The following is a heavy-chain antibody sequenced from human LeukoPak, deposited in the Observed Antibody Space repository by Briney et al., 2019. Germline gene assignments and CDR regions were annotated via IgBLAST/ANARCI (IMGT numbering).Heavy chain of an antibody. D-gene: IGHD5-18*01. CDR1: GGSISSYY. V-gene: IGHV4-59*12. CDR2: IYYSGST. Sequence: KPSETLSLTCTVSGGSISSYYWSWIRQPPGKGLEWIGYIYYSGSTNYNPSLKSRVTISVDTSKNQFSLKLSSVTAADTAVYYCARGGRIQLWLINYYMDVWGKGTTVTVSS. J-gene: IGHJ6*03. CDR3: ARGGRIQLWLINYYMDV.